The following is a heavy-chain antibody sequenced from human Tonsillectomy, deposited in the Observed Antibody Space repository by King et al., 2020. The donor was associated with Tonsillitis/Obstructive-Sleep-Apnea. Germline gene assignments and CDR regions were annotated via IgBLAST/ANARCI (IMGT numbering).Heavy chain of an antibody. D-gene: IGHD2-2*01. V-gene: IGHV3-30*18. Sequence: VQLVESGGGVVQPGRSLRLSCAASGFTFSNYGMHWVRQAPGKGLEWVSVISYDGNNKFYSDSVKGRFIISRDNSKNTLYLQMNSLRGEDAAVYYCAKDSSRGPSGGDVDYWGQGTLAT. CDR2: ISYDGNNK. CDR3: AKDSSRGPSGGDVDY. J-gene: IGHJ4*02. CDR1: GFTFSNYG.